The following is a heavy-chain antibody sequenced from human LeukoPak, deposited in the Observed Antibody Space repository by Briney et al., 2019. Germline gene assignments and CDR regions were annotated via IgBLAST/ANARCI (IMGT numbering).Heavy chain of an antibody. J-gene: IGHJ4*02. V-gene: IGHV3-7*01. Sequence: PGGSLRLSCAASGFTCSNYAMSWVRQAPGKGLEWVANIKQDGSEKNYVDSVKGRFTISRDNAKNSLYLQMNSLRAEDTAVYYCARGLHSLPRSTLDYWGQGTLVTVSS. CDR1: GFTCSNYA. CDR2: IKQDGSEK. CDR3: ARGLHSLPRSTLDY. D-gene: IGHD2-2*01.